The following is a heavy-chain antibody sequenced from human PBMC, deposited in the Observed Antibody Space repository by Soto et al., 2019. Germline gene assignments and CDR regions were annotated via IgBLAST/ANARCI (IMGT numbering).Heavy chain of an antibody. D-gene: IGHD5-18*01. J-gene: IGHJ4*02. CDR3: ARVAVQLWLGGPFDY. CDR2: IYYSGST. CDR1: GGSISSYY. Sequence: SETLSLTCTVSGGSISSYYWSWIRQPPGKGLEWIGYIYYSGSTNYNPSLKSRVTISVDTSKNQFSLKLSSVTAADTAVYYCARVAVQLWLGGPFDYWGQGTLVTVSS. V-gene: IGHV4-59*01.